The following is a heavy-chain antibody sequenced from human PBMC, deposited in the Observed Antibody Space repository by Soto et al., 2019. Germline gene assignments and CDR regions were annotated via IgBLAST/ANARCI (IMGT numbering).Heavy chain of an antibody. CDR3: AREKWVATDFYGLDV. CDR2: IFYSGST. V-gene: IGHV4-30-4*08. J-gene: IGHJ6*02. Sequence: PSETLSLTCTVSGGSINSGDYYWSWIRQHPGKGLEWIGYIFYSGSTYYNPSLKSRVTISVDTSKNEFSLKVNSVTAADTAVYFCAREKWVATDFYGLDVWGQGTTVTVSS. CDR1: GGSINSGDYY. D-gene: IGHD5-12*01.